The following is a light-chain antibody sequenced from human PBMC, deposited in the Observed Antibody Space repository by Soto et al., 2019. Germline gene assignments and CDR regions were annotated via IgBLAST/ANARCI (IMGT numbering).Light chain of an antibody. V-gene: IGKV3-20*01. CDR2: GAF. CDR1: QSVSSSY. Sequence: EIVLTQSPGTLSLSPGERATLSCRASQSVSSSYLAWYQQKPGQAPRLLIYGAFSRATGIPARFSGSGSGTDFTLTIIRLEPEEFAVYYCQQYGSSPPYTFGQGTKREIK. J-gene: IGKJ2*01. CDR3: QQYGSSPPYT.